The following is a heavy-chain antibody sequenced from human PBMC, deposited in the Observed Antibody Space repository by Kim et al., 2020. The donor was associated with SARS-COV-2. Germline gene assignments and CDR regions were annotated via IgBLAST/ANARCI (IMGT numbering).Heavy chain of an antibody. J-gene: IGHJ4*02. V-gene: IGHV3-33*05. CDR1: GFTFSSYG. Sequence: GSLRLSCAASGFTFSSYGMHWVRQAPGKGLEWVAVISYDGSNKYYADSVKGRFTISRDNSKNTLYLQMNSLRAEDTAVYYCARDRSDDSSGYYYVGYFDYWGQGTLVTVSS. D-gene: IGHD3-22*01. CDR3: ARDRSDDSSGYYYVGYFDY. CDR2: ISYDGSNK.